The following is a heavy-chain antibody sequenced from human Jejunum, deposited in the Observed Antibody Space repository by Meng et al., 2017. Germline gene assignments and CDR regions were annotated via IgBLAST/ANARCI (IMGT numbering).Heavy chain of an antibody. V-gene: IGHV4-61*03. CDR3: ARDSETYPTYFDY. Sequence: VQLEAAGPGQVRPSENLSLTCTVSGGSVSSGFYYWSWIRQPPGKGLEWIGYISDSGTTNYNPSLKSRVTMSVDTSKNHFSLKLTSVTAADTAVYFCARDSETYPTYFDYWGQGTLVTVSS. CDR1: GGSVSSGFYY. CDR2: ISDSGTT. D-gene: IGHD5-24*01. J-gene: IGHJ4*02.